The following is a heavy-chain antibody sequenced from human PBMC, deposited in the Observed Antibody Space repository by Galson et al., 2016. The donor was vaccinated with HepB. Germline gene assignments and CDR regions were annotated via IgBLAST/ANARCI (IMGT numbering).Heavy chain of an antibody. Sequence: SLRLSCAASGFTFSRYEMNWVRQAPGKGLEWVSYISSSGTTIYYADAVRGRSTISRDNAKNSLYLQMNSLRAEDTAVYYCAREPVRLDDLLTGPPKNPDYWGQGTPVTVSS. CDR2: ISSSGTTI. D-gene: IGHD3-9*01. V-gene: IGHV3-48*03. CDR3: AREPVRLDDLLTGPPKNPDY. J-gene: IGHJ4*02. CDR1: GFTFSRYE.